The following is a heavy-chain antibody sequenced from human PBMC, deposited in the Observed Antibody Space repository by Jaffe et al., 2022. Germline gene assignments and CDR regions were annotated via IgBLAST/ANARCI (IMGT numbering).Heavy chain of an antibody. V-gene: IGHV4-61*01. CDR3: ARDRTVTTFDY. J-gene: IGHJ4*02. CDR1: GGSVSSGSYY. CDR2: IYYSGST. Sequence: QVQLQESGPGLVKPSETLSLTCTVSGGSVSSGSYYWSWIRQPPGKGLEWIGYIYYSGSTNYNPSLKSRVTISVDTSKNQFSLKLSSVTAADTAVYYCARDRTVTTFDYWGQGTLVTVSS. D-gene: IGHD4-4*01.